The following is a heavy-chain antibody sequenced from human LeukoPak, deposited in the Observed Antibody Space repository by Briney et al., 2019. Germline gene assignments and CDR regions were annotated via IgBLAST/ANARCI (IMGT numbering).Heavy chain of an antibody. J-gene: IGHJ3*02. Sequence: ASVKVSCKASGYTFTGYYIHWVRQAPGQGLEWMGWLNPNTGGTNYAQKFQRRVTMTRDTSISTAYMELSRLTSDDTAVYYCARTAYDSSGKDAFDIWGQGTMVTVSS. CDR3: ARTAYDSSGKDAFDI. CDR2: LNPNTGGT. CDR1: GYTFTGYY. D-gene: IGHD3-22*01. V-gene: IGHV1-2*02.